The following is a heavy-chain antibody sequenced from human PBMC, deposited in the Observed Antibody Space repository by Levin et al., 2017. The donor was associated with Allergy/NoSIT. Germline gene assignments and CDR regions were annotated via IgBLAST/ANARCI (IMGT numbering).Heavy chain of an antibody. V-gene: IGHV1-18*01. CDR2: ISAYNGNT. J-gene: IGHJ4*02. Sequence: GASVKVSCKASGYTFTSYGISWVRQAPGQGLEWMGWISAYNGNTNYAQKLQGRVTMTTDTSTSTAYMELRSLRSDDTAVYYCARDVATIIVATRGPFDYWGQGTLVTVSS. D-gene: IGHD5-12*01. CDR1: GYTFTSYG. CDR3: ARDVATIIVATRGPFDY.